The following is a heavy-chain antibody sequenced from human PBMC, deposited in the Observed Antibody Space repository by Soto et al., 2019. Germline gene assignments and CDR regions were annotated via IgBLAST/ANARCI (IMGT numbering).Heavy chain of an antibody. V-gene: IGHV3-11*01. Sequence: GGSLRLSCAASGFTFSDYYMSWIRQTPGKGLEWVSYISSSGSTIYYADSVKGRFTISRDNAKNSLYLQMNSLRAEDTAVYYCARVNWNYVRAKDYWGQGTLVPVSP. CDR2: ISSSGSTI. D-gene: IGHD1-7*01. J-gene: IGHJ4*02. CDR3: ARVNWNYVRAKDY. CDR1: GFTFSDYY.